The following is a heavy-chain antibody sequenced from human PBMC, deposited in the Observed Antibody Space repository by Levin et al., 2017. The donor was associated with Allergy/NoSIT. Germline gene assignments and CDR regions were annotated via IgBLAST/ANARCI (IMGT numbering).Heavy chain of an antibody. CDR3: ARRDSSYWSLDY. V-gene: IGHV4-59*08. D-gene: IGHD6-13*01. CDR1: GDSISSYY. CDR2: IYYSGST. J-gene: IGHJ4*02. Sequence: SETLSLTCTVSGDSISSYYWSWIRQPPGKGLEWIGYIYYSGSTNYNPSLKSRVTISVDTSKNQFSLKLSSVTAADTAVYYCARRDSSYWSLDYWGQGTLVAVSS.